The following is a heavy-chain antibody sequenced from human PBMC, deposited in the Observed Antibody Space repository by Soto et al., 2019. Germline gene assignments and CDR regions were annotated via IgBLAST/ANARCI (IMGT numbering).Heavy chain of an antibody. Sequence: QVQLVESGGGVVPPGRSLKLSCIASGFAFGSHGMHWVRQVSGKGLEWVAVISHDGQNQYYRESVKGRLTISRDNSKNSLFLEVHSLRVEDTAVYYCARERADIVVAPVATSGMDVWGQGTAVTVSS. D-gene: IGHD2-2*01. CDR3: ARERADIVVAPVATSGMDV. CDR1: GFAFGSHG. J-gene: IGHJ6*02. V-gene: IGHV3-30*03. CDR2: ISHDGQNQ.